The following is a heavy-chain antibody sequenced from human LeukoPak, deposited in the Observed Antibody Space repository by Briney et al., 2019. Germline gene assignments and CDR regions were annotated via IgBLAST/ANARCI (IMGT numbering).Heavy chain of an antibody. V-gene: IGHV6-1*01. J-gene: IGHJ3*02. Sequence: SQTLSLTCAISGDTVSSRSAAWNWVRQSPSRGLEWLGRTYYRSKWYNDYAVSVKSRITVNPDTSKNQFSLQLNSVTPEDTAVYYCARDNSYNPATDAFDIWGQGTMVTVSS. CDR3: ARDNSYNPATDAFDI. CDR1: GDTVSSRSAA. CDR2: TYYRSKWYN. D-gene: IGHD5-18*01.